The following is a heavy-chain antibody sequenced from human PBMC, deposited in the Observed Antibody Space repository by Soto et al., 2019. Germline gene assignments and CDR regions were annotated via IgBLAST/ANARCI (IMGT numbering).Heavy chain of an antibody. Sequence: QVQLVESGGGVVQPGRSLRLSCAASGFTFSSYGMHWVRQAAGKGLEWVAVISYDGSNKYYADSVKGRFTISRDNSKNTLYLQMNSLRAEDTAVYYCAKDPTTVTTAEDYWGQGTLVTVSS. CDR3: AKDPTTVTTAEDY. CDR1: GFTFSSYG. J-gene: IGHJ4*02. V-gene: IGHV3-30*18. CDR2: ISYDGSNK. D-gene: IGHD4-17*01.